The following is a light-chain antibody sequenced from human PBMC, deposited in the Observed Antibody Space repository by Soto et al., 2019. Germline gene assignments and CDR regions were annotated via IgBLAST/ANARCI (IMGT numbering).Light chain of an antibody. V-gene: IGKV1-12*01. CDR3: LYVAGFPIS. J-gene: IGKJ5*01. Sequence: DIQLTQSPSSVSASVGDRVTITCRANQFIKCHLVWYQQKPGKAPDLLIYLTSTVHSGVPSRFSGGGFGTDFNITINSLQADDVGTYCYLYVAGFPISFGPATRME. CDR2: LTS. CDR1: QFIKCH.